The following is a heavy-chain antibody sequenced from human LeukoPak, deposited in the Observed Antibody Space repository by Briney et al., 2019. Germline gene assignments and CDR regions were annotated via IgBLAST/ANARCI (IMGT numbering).Heavy chain of an antibody. D-gene: IGHD4-23*01. Sequence: GTSLRLSCAASGFTFSSYGMHWVRQAPGKGLEWVAVISYDGGNEYYADSVKGRLTISRDNSKSTLYLQMNSLRVEDTALYYCARVRSVGGNPHAFNIWGQGTMVTVSS. J-gene: IGHJ3*02. V-gene: IGHV3-30*03. CDR2: ISYDGGNE. CDR3: ARVRSVGGNPHAFNI. CDR1: GFTFSSYG.